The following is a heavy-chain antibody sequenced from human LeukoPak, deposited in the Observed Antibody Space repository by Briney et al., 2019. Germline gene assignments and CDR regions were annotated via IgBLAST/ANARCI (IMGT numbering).Heavy chain of an antibody. V-gene: IGHV3-48*03. Sequence: GGSLRLSCAASGFTFSSYEMNWVRQAPGKGLEGVSYISSSGSTIYYADSVKGRFTISRDNAKNSLYLQMNSLRAEDTAVYYCARAGFDILTGYYAYWGQGTLVTVSS. CDR2: ISSSGSTI. J-gene: IGHJ4*02. CDR3: ARAGFDILTGYYAY. CDR1: GFTFSSYE. D-gene: IGHD3-9*01.